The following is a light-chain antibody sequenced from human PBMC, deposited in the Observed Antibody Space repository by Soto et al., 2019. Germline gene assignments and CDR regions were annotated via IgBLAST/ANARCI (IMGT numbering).Light chain of an antibody. Sequence: QSVLTQPPSASGTPGQGVTISCSGSTSNIGSNYVYWYQQLPGTAPKLLIYRNNQRPSGVPDRFSGSKSGTSASLAISGLRSDDEADYFCATWDGSLNGFYVFGTGTKVT. CDR1: TSNIGSNY. CDR2: RNN. J-gene: IGLJ1*01. CDR3: ATWDGSLNGFYV. V-gene: IGLV1-47*01.